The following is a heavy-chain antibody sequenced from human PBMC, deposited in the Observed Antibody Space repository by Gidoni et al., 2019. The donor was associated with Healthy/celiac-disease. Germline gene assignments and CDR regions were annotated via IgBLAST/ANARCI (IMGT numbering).Heavy chain of an antibody. CDR2: ISGSGGST. CDR1: GFTFSSYA. J-gene: IGHJ3*02. CDR3: ANWLGHGSDAFDI. Sequence: EVQLLESGGGLVQPGGSLRLSCAASGFTFSSYAMSWVRQAPGKGLEWVSAISGSGGSTYYADSVKGRFTISRDNSKNTLYLQMNSLRAEDTAVYYCANWLGHGSDAFDIWGQGTMVTVSS. D-gene: IGHD3-10*01. V-gene: IGHV3-23*01.